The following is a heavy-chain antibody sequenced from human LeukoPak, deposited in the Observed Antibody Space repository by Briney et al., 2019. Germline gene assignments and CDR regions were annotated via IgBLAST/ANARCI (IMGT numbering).Heavy chain of an antibody. CDR3: ARDRGEQLLYLVARCYYFDY. CDR2: INPNSGGT. CDR1: GYTFTGYY. D-gene: IGHD6-19*01. V-gene: IGHV1-2*02. J-gene: IGHJ4*02. Sequence: GASVKVSCKASGYTFTGYYMHWVRQAPGQGLEWMGWINPNSGGTNYAQKFQGRVTMTRDTSISTAYMELSRLRSDDTAVYYCARDRGEQLLYLVARCYYFDYWGQGPLVTVSS.